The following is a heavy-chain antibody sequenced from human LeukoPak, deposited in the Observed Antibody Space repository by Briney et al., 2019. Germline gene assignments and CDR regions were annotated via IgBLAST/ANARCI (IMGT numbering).Heavy chain of an antibody. CDR2: IYYSGST. D-gene: IGHD2-2*01. CDR3: ATRRPAAMSYYYYYMDV. Sequence: SETLSLTCTVSGGSISSYYWSWIRQPPGKGLEWIGYIYYSGSTNYNPSLKSRVTISVDTSKNQFSLKLSSVTAADTAVYYCATRRPAAMSYYYYYMDVWGKGTTVTVSS. CDR1: GGSISSYY. J-gene: IGHJ6*03. V-gene: IGHV4-59*01.